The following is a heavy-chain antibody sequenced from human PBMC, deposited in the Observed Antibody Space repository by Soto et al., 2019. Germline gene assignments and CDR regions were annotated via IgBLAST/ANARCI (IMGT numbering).Heavy chain of an antibody. CDR2: IYYSGST. Sequence: QVQLQESGPGLVKPSQTLSLTCTVSGGSISGGGYYWSWIRQHPGKGLEWIGYIYYSGSTYYNPSLKSRVTISVDTSKNQFSLKLSSVTAADTAVYYCARSTTVTLDAFDIWGQGTMVTVSS. CDR1: GGSISGGGYY. D-gene: IGHD4-17*01. CDR3: ARSTTVTLDAFDI. J-gene: IGHJ3*02. V-gene: IGHV4-31*03.